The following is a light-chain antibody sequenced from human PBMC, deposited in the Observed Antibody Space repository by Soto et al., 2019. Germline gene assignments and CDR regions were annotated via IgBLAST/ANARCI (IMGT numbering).Light chain of an antibody. J-gene: IGKJ5*01. V-gene: IGKV1-27*01. CDR3: QQSYSDPPT. CDR1: QGISSF. Sequence: DVQMTQSPSSLSASVGDRVTITCRASQGISSFLAWYQQIPGKAPKLLIYSASTLQSGVPSRFSGSGSGTDFTLTIINLQPEDFATYYCQQSYSDPPTFGQGTRLEIK. CDR2: SAS.